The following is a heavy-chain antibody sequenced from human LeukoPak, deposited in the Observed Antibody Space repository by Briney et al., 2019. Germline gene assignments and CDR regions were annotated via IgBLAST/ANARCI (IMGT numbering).Heavy chain of an antibody. Sequence: GGSLRLSCAASGFTFSSYGMHWVRQAPGKGLEWVAVISYDGSNKYYADSVKGRFTISRDNSKSTLYLQMNSLRAEDTAVYYCAKDLTMGYCSGGSCYNFDYWGQGTLVTVSS. V-gene: IGHV3-30*18. J-gene: IGHJ4*02. CDR1: GFTFSSYG. CDR3: AKDLTMGYCSGGSCYNFDY. CDR2: ISYDGSNK. D-gene: IGHD2-15*01.